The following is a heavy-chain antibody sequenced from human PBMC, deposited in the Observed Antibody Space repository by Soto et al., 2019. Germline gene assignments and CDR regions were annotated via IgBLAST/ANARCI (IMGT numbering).Heavy chain of an antibody. CDR3: ARGGCSGGSCYVGTDY. D-gene: IGHD2-15*01. CDR1: GGSFSGYY. CDR2: INHSGST. J-gene: IGHJ4*02. V-gene: IGHV4-34*01. Sequence: QVQLQQWGAGLLKPSETLSLTCAVYGGSFSGYYWSWIRQPPGKGLGWIGEINHSGSTNYNPSLKSRVTISVDTSTNQFSLKLSSVNAADPAVYYCARGGCSGGSCYVGTDYWGQGTLVTVSS.